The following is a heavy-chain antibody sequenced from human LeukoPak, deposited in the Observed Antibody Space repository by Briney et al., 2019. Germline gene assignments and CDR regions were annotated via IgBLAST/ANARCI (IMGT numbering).Heavy chain of an antibody. CDR2: ISSSSSYI. J-gene: IGHJ3*02. CDR3: ARDRNGDYGGDAFGI. D-gene: IGHD4-17*01. V-gene: IGHV3-21*01. CDR1: GFTFSSYS. Sequence: GGSLRLSCAASGFTFSSYSMNWVRQAPGKGLEWVSSISSSSSYIYYADSVKGRFTISRDNAKNSLYLQMNSLRAEDTAVYYCARDRNGDYGGDAFGIWGQGTMVTVSS.